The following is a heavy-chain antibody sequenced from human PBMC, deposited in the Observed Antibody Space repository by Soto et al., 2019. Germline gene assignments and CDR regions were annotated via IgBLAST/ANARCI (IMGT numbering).Heavy chain of an antibody. CDR3: ARSQGSSTSLEIYYYYYYGMDV. V-gene: IGHV1-69*13. CDR1: GGTLGSYA. J-gene: IGHJ6*02. Sequence: SVKVSCKASGGTLGSYAISWVRQAPGQGPEWMGGIIPITGTANYAQKFQGRVTITADESTSTASMQLSSLRSEDTAVYYCARSQGSSTSLEIYYYYYYGMDVWGQGTTVTVSS. CDR2: IIPITGTA. D-gene: IGHD2-2*01.